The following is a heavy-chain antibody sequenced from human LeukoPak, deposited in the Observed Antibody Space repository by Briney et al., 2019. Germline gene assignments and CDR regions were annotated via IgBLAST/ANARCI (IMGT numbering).Heavy chain of an antibody. Sequence: SETLSLTCTVSGGSISSYYWSWIRQPPGKRLEWIGCIYYSESATYNPSLKSRVTISLDTSKNQFFLKLSSVTAADTAVYYCARKRSFDLWGQGTLVTVSS. CDR2: IYYSESA. V-gene: IGHV4-59*01. D-gene: IGHD3-9*01. J-gene: IGHJ4*02. CDR3: ARKRSFDL. CDR1: GGSISSYY.